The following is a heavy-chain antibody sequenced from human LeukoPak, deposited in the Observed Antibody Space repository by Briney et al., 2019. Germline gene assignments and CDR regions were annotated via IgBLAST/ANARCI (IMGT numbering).Heavy chain of an antibody. V-gene: IGHV3-7*01. CDR2: IKQDGSEK. D-gene: IGHD3-22*01. CDR3: ARDGYYYDSSGFYYHDAFDL. J-gene: IGHJ3*01. Sequence: GGSLRLSCAASGFTFTSFWMSWVRQAPGKGLEWVANIKQDGSEKYYVDSVKGRFTISRDNAKNSLYLQMNSLRAEDTAVYYCARDGYYYDSSGFYYHDAFDLWGQGTMVTVSS. CDR1: GFTFTSFW.